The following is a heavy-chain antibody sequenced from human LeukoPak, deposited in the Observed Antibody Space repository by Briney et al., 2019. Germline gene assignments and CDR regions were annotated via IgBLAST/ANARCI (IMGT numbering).Heavy chain of an antibody. J-gene: IGHJ5*02. D-gene: IGHD3-10*01. Sequence: SETLSLTCTVSGGSVSSESYYWSWIRQPPGKGVECVGYIYYMGGTNYNPSLRSRVTISADTSKNQFSLKLSSVTAADTAVYYCARGRITVARGIIEWFDPWGQGTLVTVSS. CDR3: ARGRITVARGIIEWFDP. CDR1: GGSVSSESYY. CDR2: IYYMGGT. V-gene: IGHV4-61*01.